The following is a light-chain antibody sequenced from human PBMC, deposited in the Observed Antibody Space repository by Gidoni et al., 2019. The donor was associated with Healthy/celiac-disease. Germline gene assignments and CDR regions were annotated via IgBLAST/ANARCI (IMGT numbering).Light chain of an antibody. J-gene: IGKJ4*01. CDR2: LGS. CDR1: QSLLHSNGYNY. V-gene: IGKV2-28*01. CDR3: XXXLXXXT. Sequence: IXMTQSXLSXPVTPGEPASXSCRXXQSLLHSNGYNYLXXYLQKPGQSPQLLIYLGSNRASXXPDXXXGXXXGTXXXLKXXXVXXXDVXXXYCXXXLXXXTFXXXTKVEIK.